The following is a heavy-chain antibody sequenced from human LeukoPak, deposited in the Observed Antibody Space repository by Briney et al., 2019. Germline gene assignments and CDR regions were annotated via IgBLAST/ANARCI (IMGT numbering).Heavy chain of an antibody. CDR1: GFTFSSYA. CDR2: ISYDGSNK. D-gene: IGHD2-2*01. CDR3: ATDRGMYQLLYYGMDV. J-gene: IGHJ6*02. V-gene: IGHV3-30*04. Sequence: GGSLRLSCAASGFTFSSYAMHWVRQAPGKGLEWVAVISYDGSNKYYADSVKGRFTISRDNSKNTLYLQMNSLRAEDTAVYYCATDRGMYQLLYYGMDVWGQGTTVTVSS.